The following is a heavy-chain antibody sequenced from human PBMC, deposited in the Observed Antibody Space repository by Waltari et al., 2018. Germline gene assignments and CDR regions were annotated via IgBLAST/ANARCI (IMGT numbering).Heavy chain of an antibody. CDR2: IKSDGSIT. J-gene: IGHJ6*02. V-gene: IGHV3-74*01. CDR3: VRSRFMDV. Sequence: EVQLVESGGGLVQPGGSLRLSCAASGFSFSTYWMNWARQIPGEGLVSVSRIKSDGSITAYADSVKGRFTISRDNAKNTLYLQMNSLRVDDTAVYYCVRSRFMDVWGQGTTVTVSS. CDR1: GFSFSTYW.